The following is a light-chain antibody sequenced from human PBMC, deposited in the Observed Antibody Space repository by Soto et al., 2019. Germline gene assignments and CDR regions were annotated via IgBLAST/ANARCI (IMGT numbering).Light chain of an antibody. V-gene: IGKV1-5*01. CDR3: QPSHSYWM. J-gene: IGKJ1*01. CDR1: QNIDDY. CDR2: DAS. Sequence: DMKIAESGPSVSVSGGRRITITWRSSQNIDDYLAWYQQKPGKAHKLLIYDASNVQSGVPSRFSGRGSGRKLTITVVTVQPDDLATYYCQPSHSYWMFGLGTKVDIK.